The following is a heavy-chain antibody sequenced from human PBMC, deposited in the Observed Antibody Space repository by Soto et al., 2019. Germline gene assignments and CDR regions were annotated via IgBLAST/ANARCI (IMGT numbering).Heavy chain of an antibody. V-gene: IGHV3-21*01. D-gene: IGHD3-22*01. Sequence: PGGSLRLSCAASGFTFSSYSMNWVRQAPGKGLEWVSSISSSSSYIYYADSVKGRFTISRDNAKNSLYLQMNSLRAEDTAVYYCARDLPIYDSSGPDAFDIWGQGTMVTVSS. J-gene: IGHJ3*02. CDR1: GFTFSSYS. CDR3: ARDLPIYDSSGPDAFDI. CDR2: ISSSSSYI.